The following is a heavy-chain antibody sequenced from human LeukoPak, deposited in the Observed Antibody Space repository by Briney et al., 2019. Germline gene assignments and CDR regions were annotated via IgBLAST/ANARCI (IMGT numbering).Heavy chain of an antibody. CDR3: ARAMMVVANLWGVYDY. CDR2: LSGSGGTT. D-gene: IGHD3-22*01. Sequence: GGSLRLSCAASGFTFSDYTINWVRQAPGKGLEWVSGLSGSGGTTYYADSVKGRFTISRDNSKNTLYLQMDSLRAEDTAVYFCARAMMVVANLWGVYDYWGQGTLVTVSS. CDR1: GFTFSDYT. V-gene: IGHV3-23*01. J-gene: IGHJ4*02.